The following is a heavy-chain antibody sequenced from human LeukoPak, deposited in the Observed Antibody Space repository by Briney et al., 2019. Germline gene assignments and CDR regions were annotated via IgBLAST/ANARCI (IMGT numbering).Heavy chain of an antibody. CDR2: INPNSGGT. Sequence: GASVKVSCKASGYTFTGYYMHWVRQAPGQGLEWMGWINPNSGGTNYAQKFQGRVTMTRDTSIGTAYMELSRLRSDDTAVYYCARSTYPSYYFDYWGQGTLVTVSS. CDR3: ARSTYPSYYFDY. D-gene: IGHD6-6*01. CDR1: GYTFTGYY. V-gene: IGHV1-2*02. J-gene: IGHJ4*02.